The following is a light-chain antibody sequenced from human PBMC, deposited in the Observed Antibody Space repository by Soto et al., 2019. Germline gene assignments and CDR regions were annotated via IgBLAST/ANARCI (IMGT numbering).Light chain of an antibody. CDR3: QQSYT. CDR1: QSISNY. Sequence: DIQMTPSPSSLSASVGDRVTITCRASQSISNYLNWYQQKPGKVPELLVYGASSLQSGVPSRFSGSGSGTDFTLTINSLQPEDFATYYCQQSYTFGQGTKLEIK. V-gene: IGKV1-39*01. CDR2: GAS. J-gene: IGKJ2*01.